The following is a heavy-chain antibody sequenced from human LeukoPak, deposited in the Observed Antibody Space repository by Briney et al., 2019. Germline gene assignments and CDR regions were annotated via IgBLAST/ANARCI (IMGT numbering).Heavy chain of an antibody. D-gene: IGHD1-26*01. J-gene: IGHJ3*02. V-gene: IGHV4-59*01. CDR1: GASINYYY. CDR2: IYYNGDT. CDR3: ARAPLVSYPYVDAFDI. Sequence: SETLSLTCTVSGASINYYYWNWIRQPPGKGLEWIGYIYYNGDTNYNPSLKSRVTISIGTSKTQFSLKLNSVTAADTAIYYCARAPLVSYPYVDAFDIWGHGTMVTISS.